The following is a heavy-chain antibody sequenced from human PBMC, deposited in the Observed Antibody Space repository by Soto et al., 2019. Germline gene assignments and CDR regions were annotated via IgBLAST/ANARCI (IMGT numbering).Heavy chain of an antibody. V-gene: IGHV3-53*01. D-gene: IGHD5-12*01. J-gene: IGHJ4*02. CDR1: GFTVSSNY. Sequence: PVGSLRLSCAASGFTVSSNYMSWVRQAPGKGLEWVSVIYSGGSTYYADSVKGRFTISRDNSKNTLYLQMNSLRAEDTAVYYCARDHGDGYKNDWGQGTLVTVSS. CDR3: ARDHGDGYKND. CDR2: IYSGGST.